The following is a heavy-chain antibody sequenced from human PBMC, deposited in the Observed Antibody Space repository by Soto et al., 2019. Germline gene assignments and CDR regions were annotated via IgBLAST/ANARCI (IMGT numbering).Heavy chain of an antibody. V-gene: IGHV3-23*01. D-gene: IGHD5-12*01. J-gene: IGHJ3*02. Sequence: GGSLRLSCAASGFIFSTYAMNWVSQAPGKGLEGVSAISNSGGSTYYAESVRGRFTISRDNSINTLYLQMSSLRTEDTAVYYCAHPRGYRFFDAVDMWGQGTMDTVSS. CDR1: GFIFSTYA. CDR2: ISNSGGST. CDR3: AHPRGYRFFDAVDM.